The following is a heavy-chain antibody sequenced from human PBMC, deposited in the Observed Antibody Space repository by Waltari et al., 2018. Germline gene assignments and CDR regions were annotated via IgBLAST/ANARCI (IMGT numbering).Heavy chain of an antibody. CDR3: ARVGFVLVVYAAFDI. Sequence: QVQLQESGPGLVKPSETLSLTGTVSGGSISSYYWSWIRQPPGKGLEWIGYIYYSGSTNYNPSLKSRVTISVDTSKNQFSLKLSSVTAADTAVYYCARVGFVLVVYAAFDIWGQGTMVTVSS. J-gene: IGHJ3*02. CDR1: GGSISSYY. D-gene: IGHD2-8*02. V-gene: IGHV4-59*01. CDR2: IYYSGST.